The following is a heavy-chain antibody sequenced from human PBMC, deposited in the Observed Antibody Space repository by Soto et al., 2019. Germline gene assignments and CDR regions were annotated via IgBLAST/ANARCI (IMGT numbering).Heavy chain of an antibody. J-gene: IGHJ5*02. V-gene: IGHV4-61*03. CDR2: IYYSGST. CDR1: GGSVSSGSYY. Sequence: QVQLQESGPGLVKHSETLSLTCTVSGGSVSSGSYYWSWIRQPPGKGLEWIGYIYYSGSTNYNPSLKSRVTISVDTSKNHFSLRLSSVTAADTAVYYCARGLDWFDPWGQGTLVTVSS. CDR3: ARGLDWFDP.